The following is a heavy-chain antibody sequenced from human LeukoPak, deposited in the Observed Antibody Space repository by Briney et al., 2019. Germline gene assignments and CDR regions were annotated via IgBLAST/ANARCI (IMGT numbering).Heavy chain of an antibody. CDR2: IYYSGST. V-gene: IGHV4-59*08. CDR1: GGSISSYY. J-gene: IGHJ6*02. D-gene: IGHD5-18*01. Sequence: PSETLSLTCTVSGGSISSYYWSWIRQPQGKGLEWIGYIYYSGSTNYNPSLKSRVTISLDTSKNQFSLKLSSVTAADTAVYYCARRGYTYGYNYYYGMDVWGQGTTVTVSS. CDR3: ARRGYTYGYNYYYGMDV.